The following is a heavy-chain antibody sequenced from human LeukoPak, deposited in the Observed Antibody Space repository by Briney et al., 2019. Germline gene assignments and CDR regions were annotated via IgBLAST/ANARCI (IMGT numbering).Heavy chain of an antibody. CDR1: GFTFSSYA. Sequence: PGGSLRLSCVASGFTFSSYAINWVRQAPGKGLEWVSSISSGSSYIYYADSLKGRFTISRDNAKNSLYLQMNSLRAEDTAVYYCARARGYGSMIRAFDISGQGTMVTVSS. CDR3: ARARGYGSMIRAFDI. J-gene: IGHJ3*02. CDR2: ISSGSSYI. D-gene: IGHD3-10*01. V-gene: IGHV3-21*04.